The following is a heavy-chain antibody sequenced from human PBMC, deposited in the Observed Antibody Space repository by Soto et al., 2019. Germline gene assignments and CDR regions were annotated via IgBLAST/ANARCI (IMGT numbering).Heavy chain of an antibody. CDR3: AVSLGIYYGSGTYYYFDY. J-gene: IGHJ4*02. CDR2: IIPILGIA. D-gene: IGHD3-10*01. Sequence: SVKVSCKASGGTFSSYTISWVRQAPGQGLEWMGRIIPILGIANYAQKFQGRVTITADKSTSTAYMELSSLRSEDTAVYYCAVSLGIYYGSGTYYYFDYWGQGTLVTVSS. V-gene: IGHV1-69*02. CDR1: GGTFSSYT.